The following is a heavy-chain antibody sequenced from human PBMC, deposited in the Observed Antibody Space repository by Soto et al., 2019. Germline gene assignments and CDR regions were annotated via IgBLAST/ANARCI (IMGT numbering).Heavy chain of an antibody. J-gene: IGHJ6*02. D-gene: IGHD3-3*01. CDR1: GFTFSSYA. CDR3: AKDNYDFWSGPPYGMDV. CDR2: ISGSGGST. Sequence: GGSLRLSCAASGFTFSSYAMSWVRQAPGKGLEWVSAISGSGGSTYYADSVKGRFTISRDNSKNTLYLQMNSLRAEDTAVYYCAKDNYDFWSGPPYGMDVWGQGTTVTVSS. V-gene: IGHV3-23*01.